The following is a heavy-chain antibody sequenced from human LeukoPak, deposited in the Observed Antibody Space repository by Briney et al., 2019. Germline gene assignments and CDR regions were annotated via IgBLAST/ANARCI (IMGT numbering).Heavy chain of an antibody. V-gene: IGHV4-59*08. Sequence: PSETLSLTCTVSGGSISSYYWSWIRQPPGKGLEWIGYVYYSGSTNYNPPLKSRVTMSVATSKNQFSLKLSSVTAADTAVYYCASLRYCSGGSCFPKYFQHWGQGTLVTVSS. CDR1: GGSISSYY. D-gene: IGHD2-15*01. J-gene: IGHJ1*01. CDR3: ASLRYCSGGSCFPKYFQH. CDR2: VYYSGST.